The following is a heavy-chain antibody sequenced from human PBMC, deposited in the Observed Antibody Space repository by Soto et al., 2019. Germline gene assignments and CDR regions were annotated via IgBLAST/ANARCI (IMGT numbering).Heavy chain of an antibody. CDR2: IYYSGST. J-gene: IGHJ4*02. V-gene: IGHV4-59*12. Sequence: SETLSLTCTVSGYSISGYYWSWVRQPPGKGLQWIGCIYYSGSTNYNPSLKSRVTISLDTSKNQFSLKLSSVTAADTAVYYCEARGVQPRYYWGQGTLITVSS. CDR3: EARGVQPRYY. D-gene: IGHD2-8*01. CDR1: GYSISGYY.